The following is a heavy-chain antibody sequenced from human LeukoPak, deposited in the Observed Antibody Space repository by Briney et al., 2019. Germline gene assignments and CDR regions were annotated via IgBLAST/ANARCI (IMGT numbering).Heavy chain of an antibody. CDR1: GYTFTSYD. D-gene: IGHD4-17*01. V-gene: IGHV1-8*01. CDR2: MNPNSGNT. Sequence: ASVKVSCKASGYTFTSYDINWVRQATGQGLEWMGWMNPNSGNTGYAQKFQGGVTMTRSTSISTAYMELSSLRSEDTAVYYCATASTVTTERGSVVRAFDIWGQGTMVTASS. CDR3: ATASTVTTERGSVVRAFDI. J-gene: IGHJ3*02.